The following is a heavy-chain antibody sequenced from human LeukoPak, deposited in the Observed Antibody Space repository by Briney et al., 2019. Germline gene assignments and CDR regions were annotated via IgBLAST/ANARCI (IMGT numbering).Heavy chain of an antibody. D-gene: IGHD3-22*01. V-gene: IGHV3-23*01. Sequence: GGSLRLSCAASGFTFSSYAMSWVRQAPGKGLEWVSAISGSGGSTYYADSVKGRFTISRDNSKNTLYLQMNSLRAEDTDVYYCAKDRPAWYYDSSGYFDYWGQGTLVTVSS. CDR2: ISGSGGST. CDR1: GFTFSSYA. J-gene: IGHJ4*02. CDR3: AKDRPAWYYDSSGYFDY.